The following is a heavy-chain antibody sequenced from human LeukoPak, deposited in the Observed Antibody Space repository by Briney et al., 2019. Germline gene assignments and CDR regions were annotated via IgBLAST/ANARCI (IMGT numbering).Heavy chain of an antibody. D-gene: IGHD6-19*01. J-gene: IGHJ4*02. CDR2: ISDSAGTT. Sequence: PGGSLRLSCAASGFTFNTYAMNWVRQAPGRGLEWVSAISDSAGTTYYADSVKGRFTISRDNSKNTLYLQMNSLRVEDTAIYYCAKVAVAPEYYFDYWGQGTLVTVSS. CDR1: GFTFNTYA. V-gene: IGHV3-23*01. CDR3: AKVAVAPEYYFDY.